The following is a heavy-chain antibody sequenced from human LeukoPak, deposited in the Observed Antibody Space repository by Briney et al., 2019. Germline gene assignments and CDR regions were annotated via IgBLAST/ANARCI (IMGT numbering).Heavy chain of an antibody. V-gene: IGHV3-53*01. J-gene: IGHJ6*03. Sequence: GGSLRLSCAASGFTVSSNYMSWVRQAPGKGLEWVSVIYSGGSTYYVDSVKGRFTISRDNSKNTLYLQMNSLRAEDTAVYYCARILTGYNYYYYYYYMDVWGKGTTVTISS. D-gene: IGHD3-9*01. CDR1: GFTVSSNY. CDR3: ARILTGYNYYYYYYYMDV. CDR2: IYSGGST.